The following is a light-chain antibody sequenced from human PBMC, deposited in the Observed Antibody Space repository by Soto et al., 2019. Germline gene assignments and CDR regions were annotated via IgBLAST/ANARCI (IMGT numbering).Light chain of an antibody. V-gene: IGKV3-15*01. CDR3: QQYNNWPLT. J-gene: IGKJ4*01. Sequence: EIVMTQSPATLSVSPGERATLSCRASQSVGSDLAWYQQKPAQAPRLLIYGAFTRATGVPARFSGSGSGTAFTLTISSLLSEDFAIYYCQQYNNWPLTFGGGTKVEIK. CDR1: QSVGSD. CDR2: GAF.